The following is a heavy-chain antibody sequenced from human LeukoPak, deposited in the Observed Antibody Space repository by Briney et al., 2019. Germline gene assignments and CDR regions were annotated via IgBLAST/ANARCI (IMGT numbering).Heavy chain of an antibody. D-gene: IGHD6-13*01. CDR2: INHSGST. Sequence: SETLSLTCAVYGGSFSGYYWSWIRQPPGKGLEWIGEINHSGSTNYNPSLKSRVTISVDTSKNQFSLKLSSVTAADTAVYYCARRRGVWQQLVSHDYWGQGTLVTVSS. V-gene: IGHV4-34*01. CDR1: GGSFSGYY. J-gene: IGHJ4*02. CDR3: ARRRGVWQQLVSHDY.